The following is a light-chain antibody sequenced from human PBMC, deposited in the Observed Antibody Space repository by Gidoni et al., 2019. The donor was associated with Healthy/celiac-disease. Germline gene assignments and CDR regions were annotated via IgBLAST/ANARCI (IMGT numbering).Light chain of an antibody. CDR2: DVS. CDR3: CSYAGSYTFVV. Sequence: QSALTQPRSVSGSPGQSVTISCTGTSRDVGGYNYVSWYQQHPCKAPKLMLYDVSKGPSGVPDRFSCSKSGNPASLTISVLQAEDEADYYCCSYAGSYTFVVFGGGTKLTVL. V-gene: IGLV2-11*01. J-gene: IGLJ2*01. CDR1: SRDVGGYNY.